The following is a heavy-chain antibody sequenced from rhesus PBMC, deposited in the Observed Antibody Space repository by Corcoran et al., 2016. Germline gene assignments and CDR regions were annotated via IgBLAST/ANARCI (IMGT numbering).Heavy chain of an antibody. CDR2: SNGNRGSK. J-gene: IGHJ2*01. Sequence: QVQLQESGPGLVKPSETLSLTCAVSGGSFRSYWWSWLRQPPGQGLEWIGESNGNRGSKNDNPSLKGQVNMSKDASKNQCSLKRSSVTAADTAGYYWARNYGNDGYFDLWGPGTPITISS. D-gene: IGHD4-35*01. V-gene: IGHV4-80*01. CDR3: ARNYGNDGYFDL. CDR1: GGSFRSYW.